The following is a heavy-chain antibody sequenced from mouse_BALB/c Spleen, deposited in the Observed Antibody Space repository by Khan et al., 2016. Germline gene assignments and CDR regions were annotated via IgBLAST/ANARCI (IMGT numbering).Heavy chain of an antibody. CDR3: ARGGNYGDY. V-gene: IGHV9-2-1*01. CDR2: INTETGEP. J-gene: IGHJ2*01. CDR1: GYTFTDYS. Sequence: QIQLVQSGPELKRPGETVKISCKASGYTFTDYSMHWVKQAPGKGLKWMGWINTETGEPTYADAFKGRFAFSLETSASTAYLQITNLTNEDTATYFCARGGNYGDYWGQGTTLTVAS. D-gene: IGHD2-1*01.